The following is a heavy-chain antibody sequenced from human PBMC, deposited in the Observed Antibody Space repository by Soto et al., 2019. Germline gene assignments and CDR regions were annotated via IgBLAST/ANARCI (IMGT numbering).Heavy chain of an antibody. CDR3: AKASGGGSCYSCYFDY. CDR2: ISYDGSNK. D-gene: IGHD2-15*01. J-gene: IGHJ4*02. CDR1: GFTFSTYG. V-gene: IGHV3-30*18. Sequence: GGSLRLSCAGSGFTFSTYGMHWVRQAPGKGLEWVAVISYDGSNKYYADSVKGRFTISRDNSNNTLSLQMNSLRAEDTAVYYCAKASGGGSCYSCYFDYWGQGTLVTVSS.